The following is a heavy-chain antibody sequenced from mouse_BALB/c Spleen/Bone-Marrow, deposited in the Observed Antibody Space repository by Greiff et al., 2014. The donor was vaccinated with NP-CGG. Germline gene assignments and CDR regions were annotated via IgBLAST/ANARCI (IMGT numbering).Heavy chain of an antibody. V-gene: IGHV1-18*01. J-gene: IGHJ4*01. D-gene: IGHD1-1*01. Sequence: EVQLQESGPELVKPGASVKISCKTSGYTFTEYTMHWVKQSHGKSLEWIGGINPNNGGTSYNQKFKGRATLTVDKSSSTAYMELRSLTSEDSAVYYCARRNYYGSSYGRDAMDYWGQGTSVTVSS. CDR3: ARRNYYGSSYGRDAMDY. CDR2: INPNNGGT. CDR1: GYTFTEYT.